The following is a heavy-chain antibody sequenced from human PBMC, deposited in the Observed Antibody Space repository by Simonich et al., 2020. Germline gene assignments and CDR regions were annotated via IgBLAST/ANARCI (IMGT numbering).Heavy chain of an antibody. CDR1: GFTFDDYG. CDR2: NNWNDGRT. CDR3: ARGRNDFDY. V-gene: IGHV3-20*01. J-gene: IGHJ4*02. D-gene: IGHD1-1*01. Sequence: VQLVESGGGVVQPGRSLRLSCAASGFTFDDYGMTWVRKAPGKGRGWCSGNNWNDGRTGYADSVKGRFTISRDNAKNSLYLQMNSLRAEDTALYHCARGRNDFDYWGQGTLVTVSS.